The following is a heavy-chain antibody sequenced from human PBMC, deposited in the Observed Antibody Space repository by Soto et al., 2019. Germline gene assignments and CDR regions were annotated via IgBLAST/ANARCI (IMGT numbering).Heavy chain of an antibody. D-gene: IGHD2-2*01. J-gene: IGHJ6*02. Sequence: GGSLRLSCAASGFTFSSYSMNWVRQAPGKGLEWVSSISSSSSYIYYADSVKGRFTISRDNAKNSLYLQMNSLRAEDTAVYYCARDYLAVPAAIRHSFVSYYGMDVWGQGTTVTVSS. CDR3: ARDYLAVPAAIRHSFVSYYGMDV. V-gene: IGHV3-21*01. CDR1: GFTFSSYS. CDR2: ISSSSSYI.